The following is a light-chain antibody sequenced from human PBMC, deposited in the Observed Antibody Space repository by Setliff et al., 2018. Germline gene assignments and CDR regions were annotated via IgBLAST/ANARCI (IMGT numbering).Light chain of an antibody. J-gene: IGLJ2*01. Sequence: QAVVPQEPSLAVSPGGTVTLTCGSSSGAVTNGHYPYWFQQRPCQAPTTLIYDTSNKYSWTPARFSGSLLGGKAALTLSGAQPEDEADYFCFLSYYGTVVFGGGTK. V-gene: IGLV7-46*01. CDR1: SGAVTNGHY. CDR3: FLSYYGTVV. CDR2: DTS.